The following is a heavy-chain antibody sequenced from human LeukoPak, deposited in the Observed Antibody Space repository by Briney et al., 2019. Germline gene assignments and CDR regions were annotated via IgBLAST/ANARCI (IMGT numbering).Heavy chain of an antibody. J-gene: IGHJ4*02. Sequence: ASVKFSCKASGYTFTSYDINWVRQATGQGLEWMGWMNPNSGNTGYAQKFQGRVTMTRNTSISTAYMELSSLRSEDTAVYYCARGLTYSGYVDYWGQGALVTVSS. CDR3: ARGLTYSGYVDY. D-gene: IGHD1-26*01. V-gene: IGHV1-8*01. CDR2: MNPNSGNT. CDR1: GYTFTSYD.